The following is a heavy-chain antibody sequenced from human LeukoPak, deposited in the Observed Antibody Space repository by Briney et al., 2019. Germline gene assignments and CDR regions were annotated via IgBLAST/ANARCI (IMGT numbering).Heavy chain of an antibody. CDR3: AKEWSGNGYVDY. Sequence: GGSLRLSCAASEFTFSSYAMSWVRQAPGKGLQWVSAISGGDNSTYYAGSVKGRFTISRDNSKNALYLQMNSLRVEDTAVYYCAKEWSGNGYVDYWGQGTLVTVSS. J-gene: IGHJ4*02. D-gene: IGHD3-10*01. CDR1: EFTFSSYA. V-gene: IGHV3-23*01. CDR2: ISGGDNST.